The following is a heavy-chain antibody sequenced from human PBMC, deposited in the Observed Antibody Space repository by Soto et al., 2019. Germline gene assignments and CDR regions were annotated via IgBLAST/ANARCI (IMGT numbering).Heavy chain of an antibody. CDR1: GFTFSNYA. D-gene: IGHD2-21*02. Sequence: GGSLRLSCAASGFTFSNYAMSWVRQAPGKGLEWVSAISGSSGSTHYADSVKGRFTTSRDNSKNTLYLQMNSLRAADTAVYYCAKSPSKVVVTAPYFDSWGQGTLVTVSS. V-gene: IGHV3-23*01. CDR2: ISGSSGST. J-gene: IGHJ4*02. CDR3: AKSPSKVVVTAPYFDS.